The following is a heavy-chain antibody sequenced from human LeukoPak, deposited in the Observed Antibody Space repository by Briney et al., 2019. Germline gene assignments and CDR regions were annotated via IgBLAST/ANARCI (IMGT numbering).Heavy chain of an antibody. J-gene: IGHJ4*02. Sequence: GGSLRLSCAASGFTFNNHAMSWVRQAPGKGLEWVSSIYNSGGTTYYVDSVKGRFTISRDNTKNTLHLQMNSLRAEDTAIYYCAKVIVGVSQGPLDSWGQGTLVTVSS. D-gene: IGHD1-26*01. V-gene: IGHV3-23*01. CDR1: GFTFNNHA. CDR3: AKVIVGVSQGPLDS. CDR2: IYNSGGTT.